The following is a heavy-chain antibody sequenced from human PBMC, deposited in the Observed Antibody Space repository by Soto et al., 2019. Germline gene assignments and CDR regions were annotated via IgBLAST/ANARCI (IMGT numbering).Heavy chain of an antibody. CDR2: ISGSGGST. CDR1: GFTFTSYA. J-gene: IGHJ5*02. Sequence: GGSLRLSCTASGFTFTSYAMNWVRQAPGKGLKWVSGISGSGGSTYYADSVKGRFSISRDNSKNTLYLQMNSLRADDTAVYYCAKGELDCGGDCFFAFDPWGLGTLVTVSS. D-gene: IGHD2-21*02. V-gene: IGHV3-23*01. CDR3: AKGELDCGGDCFFAFDP.